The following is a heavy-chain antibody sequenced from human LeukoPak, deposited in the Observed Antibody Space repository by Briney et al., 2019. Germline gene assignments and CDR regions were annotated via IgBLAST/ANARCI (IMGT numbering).Heavy chain of an antibody. J-gene: IGHJ3*02. V-gene: IGHV3-11*01. CDR2: IRSSGSTI. CDR3: AREGAVFSGGSYYGLGAFDI. Sequence: GGSLRLSCAASGFTFSDYYMSWIRQAPGKGLEWVSYIRSSGSTIYYADSVKGRFTISRDNAKNSLYLQLNSLRAEDTAVYYCAREGAVFSGGSYYGLGAFDIWGQGTTVTVSS. D-gene: IGHD2-15*01. CDR1: GFTFSDYY.